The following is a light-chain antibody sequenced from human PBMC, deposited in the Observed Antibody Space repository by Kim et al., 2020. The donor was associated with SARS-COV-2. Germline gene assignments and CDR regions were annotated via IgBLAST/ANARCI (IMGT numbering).Light chain of an antibody. V-gene: IGKV3-15*01. CDR3: HQYNEWPPT. Sequence: EIVMTQSPATLSVSPGESVTLSCTSSRSLRSNLAWYQQHPGQAPRLLIYGATLRATDVPDRFSGSGSETEFTFTVRSLQSEDFAVYFCHQYNEWPPTFGGGTKVEI. CDR2: GAT. J-gene: IGKJ4*01. CDR1: RSLRSN.